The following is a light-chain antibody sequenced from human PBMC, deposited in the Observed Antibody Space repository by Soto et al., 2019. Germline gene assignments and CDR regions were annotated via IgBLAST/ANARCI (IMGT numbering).Light chain of an antibody. CDR1: QSINNY. Sequence: DIQMTQYPSSLSASVGDRITITCRSSQSINNYLNWYQQRPGKAPKVIIYDASSLQSGVPSRFSGSGSGTDFALTISSLQPEDFATYYCQQGLSAPPWTFGQGIKVDI. CDR3: QQGLSAPPWT. V-gene: IGKV1-39*01. J-gene: IGKJ1*01. CDR2: DAS.